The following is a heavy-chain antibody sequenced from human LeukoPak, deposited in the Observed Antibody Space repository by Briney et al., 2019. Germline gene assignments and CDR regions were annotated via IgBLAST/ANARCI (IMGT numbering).Heavy chain of an antibody. D-gene: IGHD1-26*01. CDR3: ARDYSAGSYYGY. J-gene: IGHJ4*02. Sequence: GASVKVSCKASGYTFGNYEINWVRQATGQGLEWMGWMNPNNGNTDYAQKFQGRVTMTRDTSISTAYMELSRLRSDDTAVYYCARDYSAGSYYGYWGQGTLVTVSS. V-gene: IGHV1-8*02. CDR1: GYTFGNYE. CDR2: MNPNNGNT.